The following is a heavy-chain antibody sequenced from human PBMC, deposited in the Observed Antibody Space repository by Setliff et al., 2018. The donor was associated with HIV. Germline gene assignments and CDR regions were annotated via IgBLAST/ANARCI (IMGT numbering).Heavy chain of an antibody. V-gene: IGHV1-69*05. Sequence: SVKVSCKASGDTFRSHAISWARQAPGQGLEWMGGIIPIFGTANYAQKFQGRVTITRDTSASTAYIELSSLRSEDTAVYYCARGHYRRFGELFSTPVALDDWGQGTLVTVSS. CDR3: ARGHYRRFGELFSTPVALDD. CDR2: IIPIFGTA. CDR1: GDTFRSHA. J-gene: IGHJ4*02. D-gene: IGHD3-10*01.